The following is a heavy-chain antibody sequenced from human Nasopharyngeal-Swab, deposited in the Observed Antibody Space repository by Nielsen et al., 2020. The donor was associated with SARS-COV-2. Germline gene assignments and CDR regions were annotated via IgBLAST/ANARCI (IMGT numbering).Heavy chain of an antibody. V-gene: IGHV3-7*01. J-gene: IGHJ1*01. CDR3: ARVESSSWYFQH. CDR1: GFTVSSKY. Sequence: GESLKISCAASGFTVSSKYMSWVRQAPGKGLEWVANIKQDGSEKYYVDSVKGRFTISRDNAKNSLYLQMNSLRAEDTAVYYCARVESSSWYFQHWGQGTLVTVPS. CDR2: IKQDGSEK. D-gene: IGHD6-13*01.